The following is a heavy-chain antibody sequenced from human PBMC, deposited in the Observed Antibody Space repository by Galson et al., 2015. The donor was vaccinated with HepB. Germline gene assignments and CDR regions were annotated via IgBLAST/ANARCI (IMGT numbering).Heavy chain of an antibody. D-gene: IGHD5-24*01. CDR3: AGSNGYLRY. J-gene: IGHJ4*02. CDR1: GFIVRSNY. V-gene: IGHV3-53*01. Sequence: SLRLSCAASGFIVRSNYMSWVRQAPGKGLEWVSVIHSDGSTYYADSVKGRFTISRDNSKNTLNLQMNSLRADDTAVYYCAGSNGYLRYWGQGTLVTVSS. CDR2: IHSDGST.